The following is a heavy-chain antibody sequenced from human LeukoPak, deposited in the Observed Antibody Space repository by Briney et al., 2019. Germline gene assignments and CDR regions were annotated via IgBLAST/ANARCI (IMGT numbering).Heavy chain of an antibody. J-gene: IGHJ5*02. V-gene: IGHV3-48*01. D-gene: IGHD2-15*01. CDR3: ARGADGVSSNSRGWFDP. CDR1: GFTFSSYS. Sequence: GGSLRLSCAASGFTFSSYSMNWVRQAPGKGLEWVSYISSSSSTIYYADSVKGRFTISRDNAKNSLYLQMNSLRAEDTAVYSCARGADGVSSNSRGWFDPWGQGTLVTVSS. CDR2: ISSSSSTI.